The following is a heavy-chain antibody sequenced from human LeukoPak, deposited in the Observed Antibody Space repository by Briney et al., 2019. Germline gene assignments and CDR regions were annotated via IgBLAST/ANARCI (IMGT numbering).Heavy chain of an antibody. Sequence: SETLSLTCTVSGGSISNYYWTWIRQPPGKGLEWIGYVDHTGSTNFNPSLNGRVSISRDTSKNLFSLRLRSVTAADTAVYFCARGRVSSSTWYSTYYYYFYMDVWGKGTTVTVSS. CDR2: VDHTGST. V-gene: IGHV4-59*01. D-gene: IGHD1-1*01. J-gene: IGHJ6*03. CDR3: ARGRVSSSTWYSTYYYYFYMDV. CDR1: GGSISNYY.